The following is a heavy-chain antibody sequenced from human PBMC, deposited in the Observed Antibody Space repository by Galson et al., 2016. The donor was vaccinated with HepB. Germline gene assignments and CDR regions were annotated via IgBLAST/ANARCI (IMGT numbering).Heavy chain of an antibody. CDR1: GFTFSRSD. Sequence: LRLSCAVSGFTFSRSDMHWVRQAPGKGLEWVAVIWSDGSNRYYADSVQGRFTISRDNSKNTLFLQMNSLRAEDTAVYFCTRDPHASGWAAYYFDAWGQGTLVTVSS. J-gene: IGHJ5*02. CDR2: IWSDGSNR. CDR3: TRDPHASGWAAYYFDA. V-gene: IGHV3-33*01. D-gene: IGHD6-19*01.